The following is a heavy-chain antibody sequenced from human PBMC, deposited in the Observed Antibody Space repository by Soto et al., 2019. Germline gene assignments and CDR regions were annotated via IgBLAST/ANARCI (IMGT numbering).Heavy chain of an antibody. Sequence: QLQLQESGAGLVKPSQTLSLTCTVSGGSISSGGHSWSWILQPPGKGLEWIGFIFHTGGTYYTPSLQSRLSVSLDLSRNQFSLKLYSVTAADTAIYYCARGTFSYGPNLHYFDFWGQGSLVTVSS. D-gene: IGHD5-18*01. V-gene: IGHV4-30-2*01. CDR3: ARGTFSYGPNLHYFDF. CDR2: IFHTGGT. CDR1: GGSISSGGHS. J-gene: IGHJ4*02.